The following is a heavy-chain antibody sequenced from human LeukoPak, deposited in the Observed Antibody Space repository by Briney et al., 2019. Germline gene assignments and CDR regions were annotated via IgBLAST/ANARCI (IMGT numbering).Heavy chain of an antibody. Sequence: PSETLSLTXTVAGGSISSYYWSWIGQPAGKGLEWIGRIYTSGSTNYNPSLKSRVTMSVDTSKNQFSLKLSSVTAADTAVYYCARLPDTVAGKKVDDYWGQGTLVTVSS. D-gene: IGHD6-19*01. V-gene: IGHV4-4*07. CDR1: GGSISSYY. J-gene: IGHJ4*02. CDR3: ARLPDTVAGKKVDDY. CDR2: IYTSGST.